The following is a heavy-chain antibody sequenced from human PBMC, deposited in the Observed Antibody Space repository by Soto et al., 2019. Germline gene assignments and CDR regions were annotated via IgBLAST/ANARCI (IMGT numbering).Heavy chain of an antibody. CDR3: TRDPHALAF. CDR1: GFTFGTYS. V-gene: IGHV3-48*01. CDR2: ITSSSSTK. J-gene: IGHJ4*02. Sequence: GGSLRLSCVASGFTFGTYSMNWVRQAPGKWLEWVSYITSSSSTKHYADSVKGRFTISRDNAKNSLYLQMNSLRAEDTAIYYCTRDPHALAFWGKGILVPVSS.